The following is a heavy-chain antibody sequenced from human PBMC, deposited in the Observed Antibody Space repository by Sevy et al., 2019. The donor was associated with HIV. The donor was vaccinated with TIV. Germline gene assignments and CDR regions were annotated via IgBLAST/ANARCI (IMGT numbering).Heavy chain of an antibody. CDR1: GYTLTQLS. CDR2: FDPEDGKT. D-gene: IGHD3-22*01. Sequence: ASVKVSCKVSGYTLTQLSMHWVRQAPGKGLEWMGGFDPEDGKTIYAQKFQGRLTMTEDTSTDTAYMRLSSLRSEDTAVYYCATGREYYNDNSGYFDYWGQGTLVTVSS. J-gene: IGHJ4*02. V-gene: IGHV1-24*01. CDR3: ATGREYYNDNSGYFDY.